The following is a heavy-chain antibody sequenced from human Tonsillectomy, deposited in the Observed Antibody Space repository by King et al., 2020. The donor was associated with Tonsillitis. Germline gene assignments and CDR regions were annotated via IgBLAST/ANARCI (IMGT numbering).Heavy chain of an antibody. Sequence: VQLVESGGGVVQPGRSLRLSCVASGFTFRTYAMHWVRQGPGKGLEWVAMIWDDGINKYYEDSVKGRFTISSDNSNNILYLQMNSLSDEDTAVYYCAGDPPGSGWAFEIWGQGTMVTVSS. CDR3: AGDPPGSGWAFEI. D-gene: IGHD6-19*01. J-gene: IGHJ3*02. CDR2: IWDDGINK. CDR1: GFTFRTYA. V-gene: IGHV3-33*08.